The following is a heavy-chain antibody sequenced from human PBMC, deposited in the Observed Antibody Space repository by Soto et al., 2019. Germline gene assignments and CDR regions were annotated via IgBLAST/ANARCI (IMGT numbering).Heavy chain of an antibody. CDR2: VHYSGST. D-gene: IGHD3-10*01. CDR3: ARVGPQHLWFGELLH. J-gene: IGHJ4*02. CDR1: GGSISSSSYY. Sequence: SETLSLTCTVSGGSISSSSYYWGWIRQPPGKGLEWIATVHYSGSTYYTPSLKNRVTISADTSNNQFSLRLNSVTAADTAVYYCARVGPQHLWFGELLHWGQGTLVTVS. V-gene: IGHV4-39*01.